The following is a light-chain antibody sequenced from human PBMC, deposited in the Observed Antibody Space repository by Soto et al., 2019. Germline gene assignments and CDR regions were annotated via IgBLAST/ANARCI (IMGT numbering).Light chain of an antibody. Sequence: QSVLAQPSSVSVSPGQSITSSCTGTSTDVGGYNYVSWYQHHPGKGPKLIIYEVSNRPSGVSDRFSGSKSGNKASLIISNLEAEDESDYYCGSYTSTDTPFVFGTGTKVTVL. CDR3: GSYTSTDTPFV. J-gene: IGLJ1*01. CDR2: EVS. V-gene: IGLV2-14*01. CDR1: STDVGGYNY.